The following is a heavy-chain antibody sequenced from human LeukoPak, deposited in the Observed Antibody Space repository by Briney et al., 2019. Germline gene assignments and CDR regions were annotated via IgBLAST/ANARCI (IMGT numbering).Heavy chain of an antibody. CDR3: ARRDASIAVPFDY. CDR1: GYRFSNYW. Sequence: GESLKISCKGSGYRFSNYWIGWVRQMPGKGLECMGIIYPGDSDTRYSPSFQGQVTISADKSSSTAYLQWSSLKASDTAIYYCARRDASIAVPFDYWGQGTLVTVSP. V-gene: IGHV5-51*01. D-gene: IGHD6-6*01. J-gene: IGHJ4*02. CDR2: IYPGDSDT.